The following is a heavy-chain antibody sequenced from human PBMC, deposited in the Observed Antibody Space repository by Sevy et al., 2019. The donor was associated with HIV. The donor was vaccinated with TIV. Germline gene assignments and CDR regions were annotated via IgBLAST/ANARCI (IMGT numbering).Heavy chain of an antibody. V-gene: IGHV4-59*08. CDR1: GGSITSLY. J-gene: IGHJ4*02. CDR3: AGENAWGRGYS. Sequence: SETRSLTCTVSGGSITSLYWNWIRQPPGTGLEWIANIYYNGHINYNPSLKSRVTLSLDTSKNQFSLRLSSVTAADTAMYYCAGENAWGRGYSWGQRTLVTVSS. D-gene: IGHD1-26*01. CDR2: IYYNGHI.